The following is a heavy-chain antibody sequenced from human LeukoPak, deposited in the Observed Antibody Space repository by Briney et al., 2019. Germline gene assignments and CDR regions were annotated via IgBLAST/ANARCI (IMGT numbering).Heavy chain of an antibody. J-gene: IGHJ4*02. Sequence: SQTLSLTCTVSGDSITSGDHYWSWIRQPPGKGLEWIGYIYYSGSTNYNPSLKSRVTISVDTSKNQFSLKLSSVTAADTAVYYCARHPSYYDRIDYWGQGTLVTVSS. V-gene: IGHV4-30-4*08. D-gene: IGHD3-22*01. CDR3: ARHPSYYDRIDY. CDR1: GDSITSGDHY. CDR2: IYYSGST.